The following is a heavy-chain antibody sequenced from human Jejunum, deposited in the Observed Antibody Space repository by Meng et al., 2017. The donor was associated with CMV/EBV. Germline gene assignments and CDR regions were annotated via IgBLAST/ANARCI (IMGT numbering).Heavy chain of an antibody. CDR2: INPSGGTT. CDR1: GYTFTRYS. V-gene: IGHV1-46*01. CDR3: ARDLIVVTGTGIDS. J-gene: IGHJ5*01. Sequence: GYTFTRYSLHWVRPAPGQGLEWMGLINPSGGTTTLAQKFQDRVTMTRDTSTNTVYMELKSLKSEDTAVYYCARDLIVVTGTGIDSWGQGTPVTVSS. D-gene: IGHD3-10*01.